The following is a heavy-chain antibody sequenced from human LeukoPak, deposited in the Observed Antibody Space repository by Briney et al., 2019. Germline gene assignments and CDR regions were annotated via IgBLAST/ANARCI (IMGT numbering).Heavy chain of an antibody. D-gene: IGHD3-16*01. CDR3: TRHVNDYVWGRYYYGMDV. V-gene: IGHV3-73*01. Sequence: GGSLRLSCAASGFTFSSYSMNWVRQASGKGLEWVGRIRSKANSYATAYAASVKGRFTISRDDSKNTAHLQMNSLKTEDTAVYYCTRHVNDYVWGRYYYGMDVWGQGTTVTVSS. CDR2: IRSKANSYAT. J-gene: IGHJ6*02. CDR1: GFTFSSYS.